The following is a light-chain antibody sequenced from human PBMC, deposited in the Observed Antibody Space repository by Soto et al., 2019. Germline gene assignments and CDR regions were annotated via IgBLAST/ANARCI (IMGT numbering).Light chain of an antibody. CDR3: QQYICHSNT. J-gene: IGKJ1*01. CDR1: QSINRW. Sequence: DIHMTLSPYTLSASVGDSVTITCRASQSINRWLAWYQQKPGKAPKILIYDASSLESGVPSRFSGSGSGTEFTLTIISLQPDDFATYYCQQYICHSNTFGQGTKVDNK. V-gene: IGKV1-5*01. CDR2: DAS.